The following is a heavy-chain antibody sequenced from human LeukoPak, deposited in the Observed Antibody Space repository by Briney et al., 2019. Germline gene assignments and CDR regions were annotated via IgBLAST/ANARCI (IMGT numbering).Heavy chain of an antibody. J-gene: IGHJ4*02. D-gene: IGHD1-26*01. V-gene: IGHV1-2*02. CDR1: GYTFTDYY. Sequence: GASVKVSCKASGYTFTDYYIHWVRQAPGQGLEWMGWINPNSGGTNYQGRVTLTRDTSISTAYMELNSLRSDDTAVYYSARARQRATGSYSALDSWGQGTLVTVSS. CDR3: ARARQRATGSYSALDS. CDR2: INPNSGGT.